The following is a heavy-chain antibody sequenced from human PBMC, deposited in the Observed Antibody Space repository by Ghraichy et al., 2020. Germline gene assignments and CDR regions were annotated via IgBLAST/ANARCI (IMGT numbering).Heavy chain of an antibody. J-gene: IGHJ3*02. Sequence: ASVKVSCKASGYTFTSYAMHWVRQAPGQRLEWMGWINAGNGNTKYSQKFQGRVTITRDTSASTAYMELSSLRSEDTAVYYCASSAMGDDAFDIWGQGTMVTVSS. CDR3: ASSAMGDDAFDI. CDR2: INAGNGNT. V-gene: IGHV1-3*01. CDR1: GYTFTSYA. D-gene: IGHD2-2*01.